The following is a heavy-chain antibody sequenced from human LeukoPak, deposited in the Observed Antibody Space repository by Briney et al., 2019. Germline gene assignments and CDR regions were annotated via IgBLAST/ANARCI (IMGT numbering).Heavy chain of an antibody. V-gene: IGHV3-48*04. CDR3: ARGPGYSSYNY. Sequence: GGSLRLSCAASGFTFSSYSMNWVRQAPGKGLEWVSYISSSSSTVYYADSVKGRFTISRDNAKNSLYLQMNSLRAEDTAVYYCARGPGYSSYNYWGQGTLVTVSS. CDR2: ISSSSSTV. CDR1: GFTFSSYS. D-gene: IGHD6-13*01. J-gene: IGHJ4*02.